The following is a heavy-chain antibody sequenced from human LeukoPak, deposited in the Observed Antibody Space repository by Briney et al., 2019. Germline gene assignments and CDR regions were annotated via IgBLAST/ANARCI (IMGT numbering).Heavy chain of an antibody. D-gene: IGHD6-19*01. V-gene: IGHV4-59*08. CDR2: IYYSGST. Sequence: SETLSLTCAVYGGSFSGYYWSWIRQPPGKGLEWIGYIYYSGSTNYNPSLKSRVTISVDTSKNQFSLKLSSVTAADTAVYYCARGYSSVLDYWGQGTLVTVSS. CDR1: GGSFSGYY. CDR3: ARGYSSVLDY. J-gene: IGHJ4*02.